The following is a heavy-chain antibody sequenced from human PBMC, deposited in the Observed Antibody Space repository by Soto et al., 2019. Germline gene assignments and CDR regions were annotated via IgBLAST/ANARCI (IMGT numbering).Heavy chain of an antibody. CDR3: ARGSGYYDFWSGYYTANWFDP. J-gene: IGHJ5*02. CDR1: GYTFTSYA. D-gene: IGHD3-3*01. Sequence: ASVKVSCKASGYTFTSYAMHWVRQAPGQRLEWMGWINAGNGNTKYSQKFQGRVTITRDTSASTAYMELSSLRSEDTAVYYCARGSGYYDFWSGYYTANWFDPWGQGTLVTVS. V-gene: IGHV1-3*01. CDR2: INAGNGNT.